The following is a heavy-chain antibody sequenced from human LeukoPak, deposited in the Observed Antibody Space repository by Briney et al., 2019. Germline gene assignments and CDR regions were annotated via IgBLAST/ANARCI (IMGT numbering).Heavy chain of an antibody. J-gene: IGHJ6*02. CDR2: ISSSSSYI. D-gene: IGHD3-16*01. CDR1: RFTLSSYA. V-gene: IGHV3-21*01. Sequence: PGGSLRLSCAASRFTLSSYAMSWVRQAPGMGLEWVSSISSSSSYIFYADSVKGRFTISRDNAKNSLYLQMSSLRAEDAAVYYCAREGGYQYYYAMDVWGQGTTVTVSS. CDR3: AREGGYQYYYAMDV.